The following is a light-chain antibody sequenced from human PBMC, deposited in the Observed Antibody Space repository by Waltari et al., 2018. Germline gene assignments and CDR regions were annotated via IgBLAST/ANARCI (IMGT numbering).Light chain of an antibody. CDR3: QQSNTFPLT. V-gene: IGKV1-12*01. J-gene: IGKJ4*01. Sequence: DIQVTQSPSTLSASIEARVTITCRPIEDVSTWLAWYQQKPGKVPQLLIFAASVLRTGVSSRFTGSGSGTDFTLTISSLEPEDFATYYCQQSNTFPLTFGGGTK. CDR2: AAS. CDR1: EDVSTW.